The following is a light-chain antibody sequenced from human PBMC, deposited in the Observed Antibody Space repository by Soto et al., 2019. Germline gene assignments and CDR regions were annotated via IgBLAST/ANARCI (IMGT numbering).Light chain of an antibody. CDR2: GAS. CDR1: QSVSNN. Sequence: EIVLPQSPGTLSLSPGASAPLSCRASQSVSNNYLAWYQQKPGQAPRLLIYGASTRATGIPARFSGSGSGTEFTLTISSLQSEDFAVYYCQQYNNWWTVGQGTKVDIK. V-gene: IGKV3-15*01. CDR3: QQYNNWWT. J-gene: IGKJ1*01.